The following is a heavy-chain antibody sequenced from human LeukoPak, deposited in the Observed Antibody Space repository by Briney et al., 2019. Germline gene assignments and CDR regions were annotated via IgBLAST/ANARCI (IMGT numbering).Heavy chain of an antibody. V-gene: IGHV4-38-2*01. CDR3: ARGSNYYYSMDV. CDR1: GYSISSGYY. CDR2: IYQSVTT. Sequence: SETLSLTCAVSGYSISSGYYWGWIWQPPGKGLEWIGSIYQSVTTYYSPSLKSRVAISADTPKNQFSLTLTSVTAADMAVYYCARGSNYYYSMDVWGKGTTVTVSS. D-gene: IGHD3/OR15-3a*01. J-gene: IGHJ6*04.